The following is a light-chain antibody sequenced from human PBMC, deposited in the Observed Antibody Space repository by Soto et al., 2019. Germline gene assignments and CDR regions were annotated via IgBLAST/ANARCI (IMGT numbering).Light chain of an antibody. Sequence: QMTQSPSSLSASVGDRVTITCRASQSISSYLNWYQQKPGKAPKLLIYAASSLQSGVPSRFSGSGSGTDFTLTISSLQPEDFATYYCQQSYSTPQTFGQGTKLEIK. CDR2: AAS. CDR1: QSISSY. CDR3: QQSYSTPQT. V-gene: IGKV1-39*01. J-gene: IGKJ2*01.